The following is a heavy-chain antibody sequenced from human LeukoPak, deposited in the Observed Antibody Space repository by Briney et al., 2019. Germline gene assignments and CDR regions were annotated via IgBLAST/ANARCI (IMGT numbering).Heavy chain of an antibody. CDR2: ISSSSSYI. Sequence: PGGSLRLSCAASGFTFSSYSMNWVRQAPGRGLEWVSSISSSSSYIYYADSVKGRFTISRDNAKNSLYLQMNSLRAEDTAVYYCARVIAAAVEAYYYYMDVWGKGTTVTVSS. CDR3: ARVIAAAVEAYYYYMDV. D-gene: IGHD6-13*01. J-gene: IGHJ6*03. CDR1: GFTFSSYS. V-gene: IGHV3-21*01.